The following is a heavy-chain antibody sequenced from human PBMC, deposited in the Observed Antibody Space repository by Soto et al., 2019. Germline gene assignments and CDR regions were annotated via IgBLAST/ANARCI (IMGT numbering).Heavy chain of an antibody. V-gene: IGHV4-30-2*05. Sequence: SETLSLTCAVSGGSISSGGYSWSWIRQPPGKGLEWIGYIYHSGSTYYNPSLKSRVTISVDTSKNQFSLKLSSVTAADTAVYYCARVFNGDLEYFQHWGQGTLVTAPQ. D-gene: IGHD4-17*01. CDR2: IYHSGST. CDR3: ARVFNGDLEYFQH. CDR1: GGSISSGGYS. J-gene: IGHJ1*01.